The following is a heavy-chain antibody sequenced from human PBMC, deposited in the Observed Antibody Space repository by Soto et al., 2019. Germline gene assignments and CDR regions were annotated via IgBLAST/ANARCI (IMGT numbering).Heavy chain of an antibody. CDR2: ISSSSSYT. CDR3: ATLTGYYYDSSGYSDY. CDR1: GFTFSDYY. Sequence: WGSLRLSFASSGFTFSDYYMSWIRQAPGKGLEWVSYISSSSSYTNYADSVKGRFTISRDNAKNSLYLQMNSLRAEDTAVYYCATLTGYYYDSSGYSDYWGQGTLVTVSS. J-gene: IGHJ4*02. V-gene: IGHV3-11*06. D-gene: IGHD3-22*01.